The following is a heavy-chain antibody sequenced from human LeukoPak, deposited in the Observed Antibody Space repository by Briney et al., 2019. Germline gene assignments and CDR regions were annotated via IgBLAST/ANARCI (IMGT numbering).Heavy chain of an antibody. Sequence: ASVRVSCKASGYTFTNYGISWVRQAPGQGLEWMGWISAYNGNTHYAQNLQGRVTMTTDTSTSTAYMELRSLRSDDTAVYYCARDGGNWFDPWGQGTLVTVSS. CDR1: GYTFTNYG. CDR2: ISAYNGNT. D-gene: IGHD3-16*01. J-gene: IGHJ5*02. CDR3: ARDGGNWFDP. V-gene: IGHV1-18*01.